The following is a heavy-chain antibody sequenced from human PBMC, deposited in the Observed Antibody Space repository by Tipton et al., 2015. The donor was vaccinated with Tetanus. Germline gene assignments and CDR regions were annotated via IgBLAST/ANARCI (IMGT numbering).Heavy chain of an antibody. J-gene: IGHJ4*02. CDR2: LDASGTYK. V-gene: IGHV3-21*04. CDR1: GFTFSAFS. D-gene: IGHD5-24*01. CDR3: AKRTITFDY. Sequence: SLRLSCAASGFTFSAFSMNWVRQAPGKGLEWVSSLDASGTYKYHADSLKGRFIISRDNAKNSLYLQMNSLRAEDTAVYYCAKRTITFDYWGQGTLVTVSS.